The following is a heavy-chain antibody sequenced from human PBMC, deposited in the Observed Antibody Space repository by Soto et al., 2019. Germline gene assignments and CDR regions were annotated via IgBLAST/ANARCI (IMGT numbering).Heavy chain of an antibody. J-gene: IGHJ6*02. D-gene: IGHD3-10*01. Sequence: HRLVNPTQTLTLTCALSGFSLNTSGVVVGWVRQPPGKALEWLALIYSNDDKRFSTSLKSRLTITKDTSKNQVVLTMTNMDPVDTSTYYCTHMRGSGLYVMDGWGQGTTVTVS. CDR1: GFSLNTSGVV. CDR2: IYSNDDK. CDR3: THMRGSGLYVMDG. V-gene: IGHV2-5*01.